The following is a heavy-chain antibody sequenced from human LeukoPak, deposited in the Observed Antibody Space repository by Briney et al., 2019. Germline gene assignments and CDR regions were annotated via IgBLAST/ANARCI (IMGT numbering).Heavy chain of an antibody. J-gene: IGHJ4*02. CDR2: IYYSGST. Sequence: PSETLSLTCTVSGGSISSYYWNWIRQPPGKGLEWIGYIYYSGSTNYNPSLKSRVTISVGTSKNQFSLKLSSVTAADTAVYYCARGRSYFDYWGQGTLVTVSS. CDR1: GGSISSYY. V-gene: IGHV4-59*01. CDR3: ARGRSYFDY.